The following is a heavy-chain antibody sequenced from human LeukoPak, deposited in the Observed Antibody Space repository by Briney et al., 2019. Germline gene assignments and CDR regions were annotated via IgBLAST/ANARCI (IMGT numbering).Heavy chain of an antibody. Sequence: GGSLRLSCAASGFTFSNYAMSWVRQAPGKGLEWVSGISGSDSTYYTDSVKGRFTISRDNSKNTLYLQMNSLRAEDTAVYYCAKDVSGSPGRFDYWGQGTLVTVSS. J-gene: IGHJ4*02. V-gene: IGHV3-23*01. CDR3: AKDVSGSPGRFDY. D-gene: IGHD1-26*01. CDR1: GFTFSNYA. CDR2: ISGSDST.